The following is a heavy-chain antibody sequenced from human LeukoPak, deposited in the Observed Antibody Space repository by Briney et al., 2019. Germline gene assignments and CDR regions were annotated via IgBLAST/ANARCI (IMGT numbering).Heavy chain of an antibody. V-gene: IGHV1-3*01. J-gene: IGHJ6*04. CDR1: GYTFTSYA. CDR3: ARDPEDGNDYYYYGMDV. D-gene: IGHD1-1*01. CDR2: INAGNGNT. Sequence: ASVKVSCKASGYTFTSYAMHWVRQAPGQRLEWMGWINAGNGNTKYPQKFQGRVTITRDTSASTAYMELSSLRSEDTAVYYCARDPEDGNDYYYYGMDVWGKGTTVTVSS.